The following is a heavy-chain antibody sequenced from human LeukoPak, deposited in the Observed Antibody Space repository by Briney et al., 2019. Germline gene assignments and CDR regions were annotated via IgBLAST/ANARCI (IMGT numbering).Heavy chain of an antibody. V-gene: IGHV4-4*07. Sequence: SETLSLTCTVSGGPIYSYYWSWIRQTAGKGLDWIGRLYPGVSTNYSPSLKSRVTMSVDTSKNQFALKLSAVTAADTAVYYCARLKFYDSTGYSPGHYMDVWGKGTTVTVSS. CDR2: LYPGVST. CDR3: ARLKFYDSTGYSPGHYMDV. D-gene: IGHD3-22*01. CDR1: GGPIYSYY. J-gene: IGHJ6*03.